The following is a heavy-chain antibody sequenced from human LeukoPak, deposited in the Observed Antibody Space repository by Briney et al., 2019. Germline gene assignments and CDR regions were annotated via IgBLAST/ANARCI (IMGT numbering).Heavy chain of an antibody. D-gene: IGHD3-9*01. V-gene: IGHV3-23*01. J-gene: IGHJ4*02. CDR2: ISGSGGST. CDR1: GFTFSSYA. Sequence: GGSLGLSCAASGFTFSSYAMSWVRQAPGKGLEWVSAISGSGGSTYYADSVKGRFTISRDNSKNTLYLQMNSLRAEDTAVYYCATVHTYYDILTGYFDYWGQGTLVTVSS. CDR3: ATVHTYYDILTGYFDY.